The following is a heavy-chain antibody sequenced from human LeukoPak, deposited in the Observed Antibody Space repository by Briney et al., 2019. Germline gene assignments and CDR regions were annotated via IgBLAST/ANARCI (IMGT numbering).Heavy chain of an antibody. D-gene: IGHD3-22*01. V-gene: IGHV1-24*01. Sequence: ATVKVSCKASGYTFTSYGISWVRQAPGQGLEWMGGFDPEDGETIYAQKFQGRVTMTEDTSTDTAYMELSSLRSEDTAVYYCATAVPYSSGYYDAFDIWGQGTMVTVSS. J-gene: IGHJ3*02. CDR2: FDPEDGET. CDR3: ATAVPYSSGYYDAFDI. CDR1: GYTFTSYG.